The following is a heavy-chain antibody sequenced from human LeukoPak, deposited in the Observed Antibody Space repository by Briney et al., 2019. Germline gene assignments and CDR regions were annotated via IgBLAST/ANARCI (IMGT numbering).Heavy chain of an antibody. V-gene: IGHV1-24*01. Sequence: ASVKVSCKVSGYTLTELSMHWVRQAPGKGLEWMGGFDPEDGETIYAQKFQGRVTMTEDTSTDTAYMELSSLRSEDTAVYYCATLLGTNQPVYYFDYRGQGTLVTVSS. CDR1: GYTLTELS. D-gene: IGHD1-14*01. J-gene: IGHJ4*02. CDR2: FDPEDGET. CDR3: ATLLGTNQPVYYFDY.